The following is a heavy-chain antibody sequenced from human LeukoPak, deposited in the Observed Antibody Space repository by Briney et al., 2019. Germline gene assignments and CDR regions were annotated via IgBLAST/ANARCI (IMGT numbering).Heavy chain of an antibody. CDR1: GYSFTSYW. V-gene: IGHV5-51*03. Sequence: GESLKISCKGSGYSFTSYWIGWVRQMPGKGLEWMGIIYPGDSETRYSPSFQGQVTISADKSISTAYLQWSSLKASDTAMYYCARRYCSGAHCYYFDYWGQGTLVTVSS. CDR2: IYPGDSET. J-gene: IGHJ4*02. CDR3: ARRYCSGAHCYYFDY. D-gene: IGHD2-15*01.